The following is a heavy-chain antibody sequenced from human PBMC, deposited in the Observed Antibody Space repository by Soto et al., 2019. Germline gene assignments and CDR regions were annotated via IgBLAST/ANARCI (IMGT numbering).Heavy chain of an antibody. CDR1: GYTFTSYG. J-gene: IGHJ3*02. D-gene: IGHD6-19*01. CDR3: ARGRVGLYSSGHDAFDI. CDR2: ISAYNGNT. Sequence: ASVKVSCKASGYTFTSYGISWVRQAPGQGLEWMGWISAYNGNTNYAQKLQGRVTMTTDTSTSTAYMELRSLRSDDTAVYYCARGRVGLYSSGHDAFDIWGQGTMVSVSS. V-gene: IGHV1-18*01.